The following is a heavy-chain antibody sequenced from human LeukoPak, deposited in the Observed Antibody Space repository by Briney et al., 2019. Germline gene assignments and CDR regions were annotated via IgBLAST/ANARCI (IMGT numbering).Heavy chain of an antibody. D-gene: IGHD3-10*01. CDR3: ARVRYYAFDY. Sequence: ASVKVSCKASGYTSTAYQIHWVRQAPGQGLEWVGGINPTVDDTHYAQKFRGRVTVTRDAPISTAYLELSRLTSDDTAVYYCARVRYYAFDYWGQGTLVTVSS. CDR2: INPTVDDT. CDR1: GYTSTAYQ. V-gene: IGHV1-2*02. J-gene: IGHJ4*02.